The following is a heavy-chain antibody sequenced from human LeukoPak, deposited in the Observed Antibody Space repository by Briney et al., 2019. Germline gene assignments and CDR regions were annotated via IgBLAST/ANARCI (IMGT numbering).Heavy chain of an antibody. CDR2: ISGSGGST. CDR1: GFTFSSYG. D-gene: IGHD3-10*01. Sequence: GGSLRLSCAASGFTFSSYGMSWVRQAPGKGLEWVSAISGSGGSTYYADSVKGRFTISRDNSKNTLYLRMNSLRAEDTAVYYCARAKPKNMVRGLIMRRESRYYFDYWGQGTLVTVSS. V-gene: IGHV3-23*01. CDR3: ARAKPKNMVRGLIMRRESRYYFDY. J-gene: IGHJ4*02.